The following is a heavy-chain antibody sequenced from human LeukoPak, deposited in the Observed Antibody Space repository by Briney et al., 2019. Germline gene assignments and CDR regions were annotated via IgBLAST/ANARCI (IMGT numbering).Heavy chain of an antibody. CDR1: GGSFSGYY. J-gene: IGHJ4*02. D-gene: IGHD3-10*01. Sequence: SETLSLTCAVYGGSFSGYYWSWIRQPPGKGLEWIGEINHSGSTNYNPSLKSRVTISVDTSKNQFSLKLSSVTAADTAVYYCARDGPGGSSGSPFDYWGQGTLVTVSS. CDR3: ARDGPGGSSGSPFDY. CDR2: INHSGST. V-gene: IGHV4-34*01.